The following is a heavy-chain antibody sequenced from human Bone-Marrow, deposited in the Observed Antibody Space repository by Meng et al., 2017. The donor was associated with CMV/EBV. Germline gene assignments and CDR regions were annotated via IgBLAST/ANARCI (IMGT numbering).Heavy chain of an antibody. J-gene: IGHJ4*02. V-gene: IGHV4-59*01. CDR2: IYYSGST. Sequence: GSLRLSCAVYGGSFSGYYWSWIRQPPGKGLEWIGYIYYSGSTNYNPSLKSRVTISVDTSKNQFSLKLSSVTAADTAVYYCARQSSGWLYYFDYWGQGTLVTVSS. D-gene: IGHD6-19*01. CDR3: ARQSSGWLYYFDY. CDR1: GGSFSGYY.